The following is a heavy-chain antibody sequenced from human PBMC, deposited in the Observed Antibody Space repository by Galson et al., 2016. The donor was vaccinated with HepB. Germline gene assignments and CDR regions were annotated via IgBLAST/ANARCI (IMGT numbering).Heavy chain of an antibody. CDR3: ARAMANTVVTLDV. CDR2: ISTTGNTI. CDR1: GFTFSDYF. V-gene: IGHV3-11*01. D-gene: IGHD2-21*02. Sequence: SLRLSCAASGFTFSDYFINWHRQAPGKGLEWLSYISTTGNTIFYADSVKGRFTISRDNAKNSLYLQMNSLRADDTAVYYCARAMANTVVTLDVWGLGTLVTVSS. J-gene: IGHJ4*02.